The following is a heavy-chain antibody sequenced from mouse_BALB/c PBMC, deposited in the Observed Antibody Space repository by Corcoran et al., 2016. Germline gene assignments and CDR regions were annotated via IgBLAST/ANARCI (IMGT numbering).Heavy chain of an antibody. J-gene: IGHJ3*01. V-gene: IGHV9-1*02. D-gene: IGHD1-1*01. CDR2: INTYTGEP. CDR3: ARIYYGSSYWFAY. Sequence: QIQLVQSGPELKKPGETVKISCKASGYTFTNYGMNWVKQAPGKGLKWMGWINTYTGEPTYADDFKGRFAFSLETSASTAYLQINNLKSEDMATYFCARIYYGSSYWFAYWGQGTLVTVSA. CDR1: GYTFTNYG.